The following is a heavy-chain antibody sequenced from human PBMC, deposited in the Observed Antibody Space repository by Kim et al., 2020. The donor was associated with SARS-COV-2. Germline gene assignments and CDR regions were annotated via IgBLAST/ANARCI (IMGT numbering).Heavy chain of an antibody. D-gene: IGHD3-10*01. V-gene: IGHV4-39*02. Sequence: SETLSLTCTVSGGSISSSSYYWGWIRQPPGKGLEWIGSIYYSGSTYYNPSLKSRVTISVDTSKNQFSLKLSSVTAADTAVYYCARDGASGPGMGMWWFDPWGQGTLVTVSS. CDR3: ARDGASGPGMGMWWFDP. CDR1: GGSISSSSYY. CDR2: IYYSGST. J-gene: IGHJ5*02.